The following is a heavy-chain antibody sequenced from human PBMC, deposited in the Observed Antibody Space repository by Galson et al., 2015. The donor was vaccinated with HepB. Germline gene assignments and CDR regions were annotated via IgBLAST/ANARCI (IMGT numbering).Heavy chain of an antibody. CDR1: GFTFSSYA. CDR2: IKQDGSEK. Sequence: SLRLSCAASGFTFSSYAMHWVRQAPGKGLEWVANIKQDGSEKYYVDSVKGRFTISRDNAKNSLYLQMNSLRAEDTAVYYCARDDITMVRGVIGNWGQGTLVTVSS. J-gene: IGHJ4*02. D-gene: IGHD3-10*01. CDR3: ARDDITMVRGVIGN. V-gene: IGHV3-7*03.